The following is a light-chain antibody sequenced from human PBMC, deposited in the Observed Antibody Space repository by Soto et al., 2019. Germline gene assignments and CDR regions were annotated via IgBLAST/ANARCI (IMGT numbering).Light chain of an antibody. CDR2: DAS. Sequence: EIVLTQSPVTLSLSPGERATLSCRASQSVSRYLAWYQLRPGQAPRLLIYDASKRAPGIPARFSGSGSGTDFTLTISSLEPEDFALYYCQQRSNWPPGTFDQGTKVEIK. J-gene: IGKJ1*01. CDR1: QSVSRY. CDR3: QQRSNWPPGT. V-gene: IGKV3-11*01.